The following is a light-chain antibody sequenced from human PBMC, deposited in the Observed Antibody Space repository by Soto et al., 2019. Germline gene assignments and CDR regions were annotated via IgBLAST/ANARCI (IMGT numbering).Light chain of an antibody. Sequence: QSVLTQPPSASGSPGQSVTISCTGTSSDVGGYNYVSWYQQHPGKAPKLMIYEVNKRPSGVPDRFSGSKSGNTASLTVSGLQAEDESDYYCSSYGGSSNLAFGGGSKVTV. CDR3: SSYGGSSNLA. CDR2: EVN. V-gene: IGLV2-8*01. J-gene: IGLJ2*01. CDR1: SSDVGGYNY.